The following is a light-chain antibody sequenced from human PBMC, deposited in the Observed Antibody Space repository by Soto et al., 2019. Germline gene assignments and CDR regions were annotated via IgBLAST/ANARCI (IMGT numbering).Light chain of an antibody. Sequence: QSVLTQPPSVSGAPGQRVTISCTGISSNIGAGYDVHWYQQLPGTAPKVLIYGNNNRPSGVPGRFSGSKSGNTASLTVSGLQAADEADYFCKSYAGSNTYVFGSGTKLTVL. V-gene: IGLV1-40*01. CDR3: KSYAGSNTYV. J-gene: IGLJ1*01. CDR2: GNN. CDR1: SSNIGAGYD.